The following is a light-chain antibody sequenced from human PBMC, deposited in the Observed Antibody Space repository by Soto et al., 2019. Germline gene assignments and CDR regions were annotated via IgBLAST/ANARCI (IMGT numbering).Light chain of an antibody. J-gene: IGLJ1*01. V-gene: IGLV1-40*01. CDR1: SSNIGPTYD. CDR2: ANT. Sequence: QSVLTQPPSVSGAPGQRVTISCTGSSSNIGPTYDVHWYQQLPGTAPKLLIYANTIRPSGVPDRFSGSKSGTSASLAITGLQAEDEADYYCQSYDSSLSVYVFXTGTKGTVL. CDR3: QSYDSSLSVYV.